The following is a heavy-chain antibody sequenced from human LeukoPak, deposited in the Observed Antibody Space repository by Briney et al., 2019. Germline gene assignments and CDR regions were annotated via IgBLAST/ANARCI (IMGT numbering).Heavy chain of an antibody. CDR1: GFTFSSYG. CDR2: ISPNGNNK. D-gene: IGHD2-15*01. Sequence: GGSLRLSCAASGFTFSSYGMHWVRQAPGKGLEWVAVISPNGNNKYYGDSVKGRFTISRDNSKNTLFLQMDSLRAEDTAVYYCTKGCLGGGNCFYFQHWGQGTLVSVSS. V-gene: IGHV3-30*18. CDR3: TKGCLGGGNCFYFQH. J-gene: IGHJ1*01.